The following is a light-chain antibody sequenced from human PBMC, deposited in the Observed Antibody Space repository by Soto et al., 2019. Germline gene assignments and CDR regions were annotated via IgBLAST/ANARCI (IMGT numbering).Light chain of an antibody. CDR2: ISS. Sequence: QSVLTQPPSASGTPGQRLTISCSGSSSNIGDNTVHWYQQFPGAAPKLLIYISSQRPSGVPDRFSGSKSGSSASLAIPGLRSEDEADYYCAAWDDILNGWVFGGGTKVTVL. CDR3: AAWDDILNGWV. V-gene: IGLV1-44*01. CDR1: SSNIGDNT. J-gene: IGLJ3*02.